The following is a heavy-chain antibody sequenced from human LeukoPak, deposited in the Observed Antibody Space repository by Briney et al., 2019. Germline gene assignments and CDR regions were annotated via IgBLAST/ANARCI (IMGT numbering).Heavy chain of an antibody. J-gene: IGHJ3*02. CDR3: ARGRSITLLRGVAMSDGFDI. V-gene: IGHV3-23*01. Sequence: GGSLRLSCAASGFTFSSYAMNWVRQSPGKGLEWVSGISGNGVTRHYADSVKGRLTISRDNSKSTLYLQMSSLRAEDTAVYYCARGRSITLLRGVAMSDGFDIWGQGAMVAASS. CDR2: ISGNGVTR. D-gene: IGHD3-10*01. CDR1: GFTFSSYA.